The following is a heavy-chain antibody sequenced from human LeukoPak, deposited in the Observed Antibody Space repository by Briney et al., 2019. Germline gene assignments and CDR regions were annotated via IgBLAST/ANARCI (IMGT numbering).Heavy chain of an antibody. CDR3: ARARGYGDYFDY. D-gene: IGHD4-17*01. CDR2: IYYSGST. V-gene: IGHV4-59*01. J-gene: IGHJ4*02. CDR1: GGSFSGYY. Sequence: SETLSLTCAVYGGSFSGYYWSWIRQPPGKGLEWIGYIYYSGSTNYNPSLKSRVTISVDTSKNQFSLKLSSVTAADTAVYYCARARGYGDYFDYWGQGTLVTVSS.